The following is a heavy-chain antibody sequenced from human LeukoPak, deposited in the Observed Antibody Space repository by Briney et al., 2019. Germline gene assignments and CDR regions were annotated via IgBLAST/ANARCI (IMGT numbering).Heavy chain of an antibody. CDR1: GFTFSTYW. Sequence: GGSLRLSCAGSGFTFSTYWMHWVRQAPGGGLVWVSGINTDGSTISYADSVKGRFTISRDNAKNTVYLQMSSLRAEDTAVYYCAKESGYDVDLEYWGQGALVTVSS. CDR2: INTDGSTI. J-gene: IGHJ4*02. V-gene: IGHV3-74*01. D-gene: IGHD5-12*01. CDR3: AKESGYDVDLEY.